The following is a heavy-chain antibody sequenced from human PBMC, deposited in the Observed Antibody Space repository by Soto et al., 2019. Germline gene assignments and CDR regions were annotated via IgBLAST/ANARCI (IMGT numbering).Heavy chain of an antibody. CDR3: ARDVVSRAEYYYGMDV. J-gene: IGHJ6*02. Sequence: ASVKVSCKASGYTFTGYYMHWVRQAPGQGLEWIGWINPNSGGTNYAQKFQGWVTMTRDTSISTAYMELSRLRSDDTAVYYCARDVVSRAEYYYGMDVWGQGTTVTVSS. V-gene: IGHV1-2*04. CDR1: GYTFTGYY. CDR2: INPNSGGT.